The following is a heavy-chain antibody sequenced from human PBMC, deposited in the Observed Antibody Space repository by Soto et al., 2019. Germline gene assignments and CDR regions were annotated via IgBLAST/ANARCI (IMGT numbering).Heavy chain of an antibody. D-gene: IGHD6-13*01. J-gene: IGHJ4*02. CDR3: ASTIADACFDY. Sequence: ASVKVSCKASGYTFTSYAMHWVRQAPGQRLEWMGWINTGNGNTKYSQKFQGRVTMTRDTSASTVYMDLSSLRSEDTAVYYCASTIADACFDYWGQGTLVTVSS. CDR1: GYTFTSYA. CDR2: INTGNGNT. V-gene: IGHV1-3*04.